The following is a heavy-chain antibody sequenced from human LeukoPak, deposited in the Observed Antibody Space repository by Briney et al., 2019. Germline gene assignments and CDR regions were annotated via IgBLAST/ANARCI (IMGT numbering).Heavy chain of an antibody. CDR3: AKAPLLWFGEQRNIDY. V-gene: IGHV3-48*01. J-gene: IGHJ4*02. CDR1: GFTFSSYS. Sequence: GGSLRLSCAASGFTFSSYSMNWVRQAPGKGLEWVSYISSSSSTKYYADSMKGRFTISRDNSKNTLYLQMNSLRAEDTAVYYCAKAPLLWFGEQRNIDYWGQGTLVTVSS. D-gene: IGHD3-10*01. CDR2: ISSSSSTK.